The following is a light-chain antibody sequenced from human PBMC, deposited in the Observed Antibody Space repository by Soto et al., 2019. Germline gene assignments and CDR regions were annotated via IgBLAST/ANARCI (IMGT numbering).Light chain of an antibody. CDR2: DNY. Sequence: QSVLTQPPSVSAAPGQEVTISCSGSRSNIGNNFVSWYQQFPGTAPKLLIYDNYKRTSGITDRISGSKSGTSATLGVTGLQSGDAAYYYCGTWDSSLNGYVFGPGTKLTVL. CDR3: GTWDSSLNGYV. J-gene: IGLJ1*01. CDR1: RSNIGNNF. V-gene: IGLV1-51*01.